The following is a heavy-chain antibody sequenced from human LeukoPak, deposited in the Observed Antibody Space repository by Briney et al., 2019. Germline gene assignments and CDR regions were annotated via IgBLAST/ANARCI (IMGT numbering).Heavy chain of an antibody. J-gene: IGHJ4*02. V-gene: IGHV3-13*01. CDR1: GFTFSSYD. CDR2: IGTAGDT. Sequence: SGGSLRLSCAASGFTFSSYDMHWVRQATGKGLEWVSAIGTAGDTYYPGSVKGRSTISRENAKNSLYLQMNSLRAEDTAVYYCARVISDSSGYIHLDYWGQGTLVTVSS. CDR3: ARVISDSSGYIHLDY. D-gene: IGHD3-22*01.